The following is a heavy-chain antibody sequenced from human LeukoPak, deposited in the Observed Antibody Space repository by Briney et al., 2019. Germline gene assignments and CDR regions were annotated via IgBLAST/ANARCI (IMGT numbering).Heavy chain of an antibody. CDR2: IYWDDDQ. D-gene: IGHD1-1*01. J-gene: IGHJ3*02. V-gene: IGHV2-5*02. CDR1: GFSLSGTGEG. Sequence: SGPTLVKPTQTLTLTCTCSGFSLSGTGEGVGCTRQSPGKGLEWLALIYWDDDQRYSPSLKSRLSIAKDDLKKQVVLTMTNMDPVDTATYFCVHRQTSAWNRGAFDIWGQGTLVTVSS. CDR3: VHRQTSAWNRGAFDI.